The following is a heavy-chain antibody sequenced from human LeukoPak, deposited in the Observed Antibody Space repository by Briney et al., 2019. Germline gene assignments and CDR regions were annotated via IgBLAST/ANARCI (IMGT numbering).Heavy chain of an antibody. J-gene: IGHJ4*02. CDR1: GDTFTIYG. CDR3: ARGGYYYDSSGYKIDY. V-gene: IGHV1-18*01. Sequence: ASVKVSCKASGDTFTIYGISWVRQAPGQGLEWMGWISAYNGDTNNAQKLQGRVTMTTDTSTRTAYMELRSLRSDDTAVYYCARGGYYYDSSGYKIDYWGQGTLVTVSS. CDR2: ISAYNGDT. D-gene: IGHD3-22*01.